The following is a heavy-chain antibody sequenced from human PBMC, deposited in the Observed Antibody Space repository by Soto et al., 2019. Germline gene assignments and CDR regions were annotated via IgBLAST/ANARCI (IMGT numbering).Heavy chain of an antibody. CDR3: AHRRGYYGSGSYSGMFWFDP. J-gene: IGHJ5*02. CDR1: GFSLSTSGVA. Sequence: QITLKESGPTLVKPTQTLTLTCTFSGFSLSTSGVAVGWIRQPPGKALEWLALFYWDDDKRYSPSLKSRLTITKDTSKNQVVLTMTNMDPVDTATYYCAHRRGYYGSGSYSGMFWFDPWGQGTLVTVSS. V-gene: IGHV2-5*02. CDR2: FYWDDDK. D-gene: IGHD3-10*01.